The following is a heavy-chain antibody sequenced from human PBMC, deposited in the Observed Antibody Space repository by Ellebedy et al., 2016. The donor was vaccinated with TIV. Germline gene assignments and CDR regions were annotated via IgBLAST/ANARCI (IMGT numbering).Heavy chain of an antibody. D-gene: IGHD5-24*01. Sequence: SETLSLXXAVSGSSITTGYYWSWIRQPPGKGLEWIGYIYYSGSTNYNPSLKSRVTISVDTSKNQFSLKLSSVTAADTAVYYCAREDGSYYGMDVWGQGTTVTVSS. CDR2: IYYSGST. J-gene: IGHJ6*02. CDR3: AREDGSYYGMDV. CDR1: GSSITTGYY. V-gene: IGHV4-59*01.